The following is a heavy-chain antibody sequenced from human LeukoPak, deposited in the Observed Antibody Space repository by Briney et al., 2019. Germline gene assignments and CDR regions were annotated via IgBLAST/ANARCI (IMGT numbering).Heavy chain of an antibody. J-gene: IGHJ6*02. Sequence: QSSETLSLTCAVYGGSFSGYYWSWIRQPPGKGLEWIGEINHSGSTNYNPSLKSRVTISVDTSKNQFSLKLSSVTAADTAVYYCARGLRELLHYYYGMDVWGQGTTVTVSS. CDR2: INHSGST. CDR1: GGSFSGYY. V-gene: IGHV4-34*01. D-gene: IGHD1-26*01. CDR3: ARGLRELLHYYYGMDV.